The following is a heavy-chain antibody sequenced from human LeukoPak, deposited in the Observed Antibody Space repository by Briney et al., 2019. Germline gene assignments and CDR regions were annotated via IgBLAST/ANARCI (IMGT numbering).Heavy chain of an antibody. CDR3: ARDISHYYDSSLSAFDI. Sequence: GGSLRLSCAASGFTFDDYGMSWVRQAPGKGLEWVSGINWNGGSTGYADSVKGRFTISRDNAKNSLYLQMNSLRAEDTALYHCARDISHYYDSSLSAFDIWGQGTMVTVSS. V-gene: IGHV3-20*01. J-gene: IGHJ3*02. CDR2: INWNGGST. CDR1: GFTFDDYG. D-gene: IGHD3-22*01.